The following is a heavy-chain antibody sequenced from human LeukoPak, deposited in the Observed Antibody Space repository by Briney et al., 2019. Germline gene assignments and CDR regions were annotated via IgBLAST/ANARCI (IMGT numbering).Heavy chain of an antibody. D-gene: IGHD3-9*01. V-gene: IGHV1-2*02. CDR1: GYSFISYY. J-gene: IGHJ4*02. CDR2: INPNSGGT. CDR3: VKSSDWSLEY. Sequence: ASMKVSFKASGYSFISYYIHWVRRAPGQGLTWMGWINPNSGGTNYAQNFQGRVTLTRDTTISTAYMELSRLRSDDTAVYYCVKSSDWSLEYWGQGTLVTVSS.